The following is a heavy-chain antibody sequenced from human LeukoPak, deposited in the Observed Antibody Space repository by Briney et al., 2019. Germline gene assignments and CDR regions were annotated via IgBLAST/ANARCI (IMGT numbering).Heavy chain of an antibody. CDR3: ARGGHGIMITFGGVIAHFDY. CDR1: GFTFGTSW. CDR2: TSPNGRDT. V-gene: IGHV3-7*01. J-gene: IGHJ4*02. D-gene: IGHD3-16*02. Sequence: PGGSLRLSCAASGFTFGTSWMSWFRRAPGTGLQWVAHTSPNGRDTYYVDSVKGRFIISRDNPKNSLYLQMNSLRAEDTAVYYCARGGHGIMITFGGVIAHFDYWGQGTLVTVSS.